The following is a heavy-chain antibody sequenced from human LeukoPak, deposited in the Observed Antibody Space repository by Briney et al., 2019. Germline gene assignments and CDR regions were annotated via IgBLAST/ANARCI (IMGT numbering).Heavy chain of an antibody. CDR3: ARDRELLGAFDI. V-gene: IGHV3-30-3*01. CDR2: ISYDGSNK. Sequence: PGGSLRLSCAASGFTFSSYAMHWVRQAPGKGLEWVAVISYDGSNKYYADSVKGRFTISRDNSKSTLYLQMNNLRAEDTAVYYCARDRELLGAFDIWGQGTMVTVSS. CDR1: GFTFSSYA. J-gene: IGHJ3*02. D-gene: IGHD1-26*01.